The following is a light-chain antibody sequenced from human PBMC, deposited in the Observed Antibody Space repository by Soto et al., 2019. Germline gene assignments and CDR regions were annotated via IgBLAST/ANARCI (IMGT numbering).Light chain of an antibody. CDR2: EGS. V-gene: IGLV2-23*03. CDR3: CSYAGSSTFHVV. Sequence: QSVLTQPASVSGSPGQSITISCTGTSSDVGSYNLVSWYQQHPGKAPKLIIYEGSKRPSGVSNRFSGSKSGNTASLTISGLQAEDEADYYCCSYAGSSTFHVVFGGGTKLTVL. CDR1: SSDVGSYNL. J-gene: IGLJ2*01.